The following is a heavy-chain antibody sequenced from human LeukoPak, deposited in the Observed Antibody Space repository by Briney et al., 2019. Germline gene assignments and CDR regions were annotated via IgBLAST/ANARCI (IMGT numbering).Heavy chain of an antibody. CDR2: IYYSGST. CDR1: GGSISSYY. V-gene: IGHV4-59*08. Sequence: SETLSLTCTVSGGSISSYYWSWIRQPPGKGLEWIGYIYYSGSTNYNPSLKSRVTISVDTSKNQFSLKLSSVTAADTAVYYCARDYYDSSGYYYPFDIWGQGTMVTVSS. J-gene: IGHJ3*02. D-gene: IGHD3-22*01. CDR3: ARDYYDSSGYYYPFDI.